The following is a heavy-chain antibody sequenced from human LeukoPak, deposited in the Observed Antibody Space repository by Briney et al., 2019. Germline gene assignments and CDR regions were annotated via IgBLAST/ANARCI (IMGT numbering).Heavy chain of an antibody. Sequence: SVKVSCKASGGTFSSYATSWVRQAPGQGLEWMGGIIPIFSTANYAQKFQGRVTITADESTSTAYMELSSLRSEDTAVYYCARGSSDYYGSGSYYNMELDYFDYWGQGTLVTVSS. D-gene: IGHD3-10*01. J-gene: IGHJ4*02. V-gene: IGHV1-69*13. CDR1: GGTFSSYA. CDR3: ARGSSDYYGSGSYYNMELDYFDY. CDR2: IIPIFSTA.